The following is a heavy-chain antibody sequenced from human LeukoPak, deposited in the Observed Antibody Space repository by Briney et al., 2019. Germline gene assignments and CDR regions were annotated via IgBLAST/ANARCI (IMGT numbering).Heavy chain of an antibody. CDR2: ISGSGGST. Sequence: PGGSLRLSCAASGFTFSSYAMSWVRQAPGKGLEWVSAISGSGGSTYYADSVKGRFTISRDNSKNTLYLQMNSLRAEDTAVCYCAKVADIVVVPAAWDYWGQGTLVTVSS. V-gene: IGHV3-23*01. CDR1: GFTFSSYA. D-gene: IGHD2-2*01. J-gene: IGHJ4*02. CDR3: AKVADIVVVPAAWDY.